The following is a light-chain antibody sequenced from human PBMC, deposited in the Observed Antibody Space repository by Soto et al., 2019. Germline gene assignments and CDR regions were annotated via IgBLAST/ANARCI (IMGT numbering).Light chain of an antibody. CDR1: QNIRRY. Sequence: DIQMTQSPSSLSPSVGDRVTITCRASQNIRRYLSWYQQKTGTAPKFLIYSASGLHSGVPSRFSGSGSGTDFTLTISRLQPEDVATYYCLQTYSTPWTFGQGTKVEIK. CDR2: SAS. CDR3: LQTYSTPWT. V-gene: IGKV1-39*01. J-gene: IGKJ1*01.